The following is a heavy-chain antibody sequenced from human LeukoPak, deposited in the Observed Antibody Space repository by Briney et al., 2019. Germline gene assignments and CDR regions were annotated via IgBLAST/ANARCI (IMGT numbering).Heavy chain of an antibody. J-gene: IGHJ4*02. CDR1: GGSINTYY. Sequence: NSSETLSLTCTVSGGSINTYYWSWIRQPPGKGLEWIGYIYYSGSTNYNPSLKSRVTISVDTSNNQFSLKLSSVTAADTALYYCARHRPGPYDYWGQGTLVTVSS. CDR2: IYYSGST. CDR3: ARHRPGPYDY. V-gene: IGHV4-59*08.